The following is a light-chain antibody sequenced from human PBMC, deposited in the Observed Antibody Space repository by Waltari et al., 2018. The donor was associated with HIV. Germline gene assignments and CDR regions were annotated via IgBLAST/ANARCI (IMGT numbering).Light chain of an antibody. CDR3: AAWDDSLNGWV. V-gene: IGLV1-44*01. CDR1: RSNTGSKT. J-gene: IGLJ3*02. CDR2: SNN. Sequence: QSVLTQPPSASGTPGPRVTISCSGSRSNTGSKTVSWYQQLPGTAPKLFIYSNNQRPSGVPDRFSGSKSGTSASLAISGLQSEDEADYYCAAWDDSLNGWVFGGGTKLTVV.